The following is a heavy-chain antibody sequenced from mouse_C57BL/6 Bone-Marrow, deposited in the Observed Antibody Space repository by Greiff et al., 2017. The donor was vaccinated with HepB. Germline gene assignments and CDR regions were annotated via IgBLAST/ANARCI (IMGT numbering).Heavy chain of an antibody. CDR3: ARGITTVVEGYAMDY. CDR1: GYSFTDYN. V-gene: IGHV1-39*01. J-gene: IGHJ4*01. CDR2: INPNNGTT. Sequence: EVQLQQSGPELVKPGASVKISCKASGYSFTDYNMNWVKQSNGKSLEWIGVINPNNGTTSYNQKFKGKATLTVDQSSSTAYMQLNSLTSEDSAVYYCARGITTVVEGYAMDYWGQGTSVTVSS. D-gene: IGHD1-1*01.